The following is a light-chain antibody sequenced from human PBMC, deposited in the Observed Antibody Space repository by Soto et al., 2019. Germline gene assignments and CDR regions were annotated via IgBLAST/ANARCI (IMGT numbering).Light chain of an antibody. V-gene: IGLV1-51*01. Sequence: QSVLTQPPSVSAAPGQKVTISCSGSNSNIGNNYVSWYQQLPGTAPKILIYNNNMRPSGIPDRFSASKSGTSATLGITGLQTGDEADYYCGTWDGSLSAGVFGGGTKVTVL. J-gene: IGLJ2*01. CDR1: NSNIGNNY. CDR2: NNN. CDR3: GTWDGSLSAGV.